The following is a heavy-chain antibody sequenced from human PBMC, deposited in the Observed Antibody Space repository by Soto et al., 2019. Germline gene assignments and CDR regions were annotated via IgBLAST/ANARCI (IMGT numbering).Heavy chain of an antibody. J-gene: IGHJ4*02. CDR1: GGSISSGGYY. D-gene: IGHD6-13*01. CDR3: AREGGWSSSGVDY. Sequence: QVQLQESGPGLVKPSQTLSLTCTVSGGSISSGGYYWSWIRQHPGKGLEWIGYIYYSGSTYYNPSLKSRVTISVDTSKNQFSLKLSSVAAADTAVYYCAREGGWSSSGVDYWGQGTLVTVSS. V-gene: IGHV4-31*03. CDR2: IYYSGST.